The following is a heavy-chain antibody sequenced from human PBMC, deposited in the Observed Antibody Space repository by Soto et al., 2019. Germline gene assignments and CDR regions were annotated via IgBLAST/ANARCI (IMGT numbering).Heavy chain of an antibody. CDR1: GYSFAGYW. CDR3: ARQIYDSDTGPNFQYYFDS. J-gene: IGHJ4*02. Sequence: PGESLKISCKGSGYSFAGYWITWVRQKPGKGLEWMGRIDPSDSQTYYSPSFRGHVTISATKSITTVFLQWSSLRTSDTAMYYCARQIYDSDTGPNFQYYFDSWGQGTPVTVSS. V-gene: IGHV5-10-1*01. CDR2: IDPSDSQT. D-gene: IGHD3-22*01.